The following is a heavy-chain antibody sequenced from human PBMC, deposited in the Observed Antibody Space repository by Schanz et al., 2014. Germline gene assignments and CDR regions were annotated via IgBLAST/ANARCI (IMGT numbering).Heavy chain of an antibody. CDR1: GFTFTGHW. Sequence: ESGGGLVQPGGSLRLSCAASGFTFTGHWMSWVRQAPGKGLEWVANIKEDGSKKYYVDSVRGRFTISRDNAKNSLYLQLNSLTAEDTAVYYCARDKGGYYPFDYWGQGTLVTVSS. CDR3: ARDKGGYYPFDY. V-gene: IGHV3-7*01. D-gene: IGHD3-3*01. CDR2: IKEDGSKK. J-gene: IGHJ4*02.